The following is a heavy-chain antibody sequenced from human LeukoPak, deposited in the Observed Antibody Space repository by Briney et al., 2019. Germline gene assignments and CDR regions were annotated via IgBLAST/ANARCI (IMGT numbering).Heavy chain of an antibody. J-gene: IGHJ3*02. CDR2: INAGNGNT. V-gene: IGHV1-3*01. CDR3: ARLAYCGGDCESAGAFDI. Sequence: ASVKVSCKGSGYTFTSYAMHWVRQAPGQRLEWMGWINAGNGNTKYSQKFQGRVTITRDTSASTAYMELSSLRSEDTAVYYCARLAYCGGDCESAGAFDIWGQGTMVTVSS. CDR1: GYTFTSYA. D-gene: IGHD2-21*02.